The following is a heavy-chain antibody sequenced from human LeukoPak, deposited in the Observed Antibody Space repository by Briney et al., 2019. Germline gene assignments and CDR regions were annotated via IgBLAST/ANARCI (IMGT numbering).Heavy chain of an antibody. CDR1: GFTFSSYG. V-gene: IGHV3-30*18. Sequence: PGGSLRLSCAASGFTFSSYGMHWVRQAPGKGLEWVAVISYDGSNKYYADSVKGRLTISRDNSKNTLYLQMNSLRAEDTAVYYCAKDFRTTVVTPSVDYWGQGTLVTVSS. CDR2: ISYDGSNK. CDR3: AKDFRTTVVTPSVDY. D-gene: IGHD4-23*01. J-gene: IGHJ4*02.